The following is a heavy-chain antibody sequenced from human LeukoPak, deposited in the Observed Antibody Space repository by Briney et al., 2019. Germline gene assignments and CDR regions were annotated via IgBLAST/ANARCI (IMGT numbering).Heavy chain of an antibody. CDR2: IIPIFGTA. D-gene: IGHD2-2*01. CDR3: ARALFPYCSSTSCHSGYFDY. J-gene: IGHJ4*02. CDR1: GGTFSSYA. Sequence: GASVKVSCKASGGTFSSYAISWVRQAPGQGLEWRGGIIPIFGTANYAQKFQGRVTITADESTSTAYMELSSLRSEDPALYYCARALFPYCSSTSCHSGYFDYWGQGTLVSVSS. V-gene: IGHV1-69*13.